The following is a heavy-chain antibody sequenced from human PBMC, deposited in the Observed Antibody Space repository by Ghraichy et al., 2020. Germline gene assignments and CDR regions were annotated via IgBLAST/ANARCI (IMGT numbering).Heavy chain of an antibody. V-gene: IGHV3-21*06. CDR1: GFTFRSYT. CDR3: ARDAPTRFGVVTPDDYYGMDF. Sequence: GESLNISCAASGFTFRSYTMNWVRQAPGKGLEWVSSISGDSSYIFYAESVKGRFTISRDNSNNSLSLQMDSLRAEDTAVYYCARDAPTRFGVVTPDDYYGMDFWGQGTPFTFSS. CDR2: ISGDSSYI. J-gene: IGHJ6*02. D-gene: IGHD3-3*01.